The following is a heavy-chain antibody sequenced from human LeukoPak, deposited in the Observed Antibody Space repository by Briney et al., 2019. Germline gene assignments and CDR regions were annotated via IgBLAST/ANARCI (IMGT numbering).Heavy chain of an antibody. CDR1: GYIFTSYW. V-gene: IGHV5-51*01. D-gene: IGHD5-24*01. CDR3: ARPQEMATILDAFDI. J-gene: IGHJ3*02. Sequence: GESLKISCKGSGYIFTSYWIGWVRQMPGKGLEWMGIIYPGDSDTRYSPSFQGQVTISADKSISTAYLQWSSLKASDAAMYYCARPQEMATILDAFDIWGQGTMVTVSS. CDR2: IYPGDSDT.